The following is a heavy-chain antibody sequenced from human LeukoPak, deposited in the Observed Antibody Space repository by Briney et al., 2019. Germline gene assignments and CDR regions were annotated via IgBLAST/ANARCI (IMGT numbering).Heavy chain of an antibody. D-gene: IGHD4-17*01. V-gene: IGHV3-23*01. CDR1: GFTFSTYA. J-gene: IGHJ6*02. CDR2: ISGGGGST. CDR3: AKIQGDYNGFFFYGKDV. Sequence: GGSLRLSCAASGFTFSTYAMSWVRQAPGKGLEWVSAISGGGGSTYYAASVKGRFTISRDNSKNTLYLQMNGLRAEDTAVYYCAKIQGDYNGFFFYGKDVWGQGTTVTVSS.